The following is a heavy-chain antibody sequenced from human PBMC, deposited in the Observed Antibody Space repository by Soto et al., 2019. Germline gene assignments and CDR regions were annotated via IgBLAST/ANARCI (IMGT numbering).Heavy chain of an antibody. D-gene: IGHD6-19*01. CDR3: AKGNTSGWYFFDY. CDR2: ISGSGGNR. J-gene: IGHJ4*02. CDR1: GFIFSTYA. V-gene: IGHV3-23*01. Sequence: PGGSLRLSCAASGFIFSTYAMSWVRQAPGKGLEWVSAISGSGGNRNYADSVRGRFTISRDNSKNTLYLQMNSLRADDTAVYYCAKGNTSGWYFFDYWGQGTLVTVSS.